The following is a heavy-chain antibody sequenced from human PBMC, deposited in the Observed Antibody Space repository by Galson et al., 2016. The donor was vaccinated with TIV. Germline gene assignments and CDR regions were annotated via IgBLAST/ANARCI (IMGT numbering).Heavy chain of an antibody. CDR2: IGGSGGSP. J-gene: IGHJ4*02. CDR1: GFTFGSYA. CDR3: AKGAAWDTSMGWLGFWFDY. V-gene: IGHV3-23*01. D-gene: IGHD5-18*01. Sequence: SLRLSCAASGFTFGSYAMKWVRQAPGKGLEWVSSIGGSGGSPYYADSVKGRFTISGDNSKNTVYLQMSGLKDEDTAVYYCAKGAAWDTSMGWLGFWFDYWGQGTPVTVSS.